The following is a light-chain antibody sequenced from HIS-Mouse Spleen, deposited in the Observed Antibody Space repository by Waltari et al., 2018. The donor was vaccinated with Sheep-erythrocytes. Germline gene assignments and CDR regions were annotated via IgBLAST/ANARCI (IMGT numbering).Light chain of an antibody. CDR1: SSDVGSYNL. CDR3: CSYAGSSTPWV. CDR2: EGS. V-gene: IGLV2-23*01. Sequence: QSALTQPASVSGSPGQSITISCTGTSSDVGSYNLVSWYQQHPGKTPKLIVYEGSKRPSGFSNRFSGSKSGNTASLTISGLQAEDEADYYCCSYAGSSTPWVFGGGTKLTVL. J-gene: IGLJ3*02.